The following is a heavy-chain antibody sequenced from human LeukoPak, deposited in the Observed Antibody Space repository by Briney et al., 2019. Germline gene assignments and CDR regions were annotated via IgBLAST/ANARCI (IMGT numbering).Heavy chain of an antibody. D-gene: IGHD3-16*01. V-gene: IGHV3-30-3*01. CDR3: ARDLSPEGGFYYYYGMDV. J-gene: IGHJ6*02. CDR1: GFTFSSYA. CDR2: ISYDGSNK. Sequence: GGSLRLSCAASGFTFSSYAMHWVRQAPGKGLEWVAVISYDGSNKYYADSVKGRFTISRDNSKNTLYLQMNSLRAEDTAVYYCARDLSPEGGFYYYYGMDVWGQGTTVTVSS.